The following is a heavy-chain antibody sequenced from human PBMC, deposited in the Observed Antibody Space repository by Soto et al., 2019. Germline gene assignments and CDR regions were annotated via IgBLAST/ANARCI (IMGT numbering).Heavy chain of an antibody. Sequence: KTSETLSLTCAVSGDSISSSSYYWGWIRQPPGKGLEWIGSIFYSGSTYYNPSLKSRVTISVDTSKNQFSLKLSSVTAADTAVYYCARSIAVAGTDYWGQGTLVTVSS. CDR3: ARSIAVAGTDY. V-gene: IGHV4-39*01. J-gene: IGHJ4*02. CDR2: IFYSGST. D-gene: IGHD6-19*01. CDR1: GDSISSSSYY.